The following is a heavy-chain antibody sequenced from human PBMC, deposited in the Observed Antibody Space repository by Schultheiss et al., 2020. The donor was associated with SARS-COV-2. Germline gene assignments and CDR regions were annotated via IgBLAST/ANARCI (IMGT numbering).Heavy chain of an antibody. V-gene: IGHV4-59*01. CDR3: ARDPTYYDILTGSYALYYYGMDV. Sequence: SETLSLTCTVSGGSITGYYWSWIRQPPGKGLEWIGYISYSGTTKYNPSLESRVSISVDTSKNQFSLKLSSVTAADTAVYYCARDPTYYDILTGSYALYYYGMDVWGQGTTVTVSS. J-gene: IGHJ6*02. CDR2: ISYSGTT. D-gene: IGHD3-9*01. CDR1: GGSITGYY.